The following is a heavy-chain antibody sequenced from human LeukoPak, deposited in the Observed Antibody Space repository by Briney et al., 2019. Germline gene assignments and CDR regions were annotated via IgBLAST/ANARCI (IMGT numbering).Heavy chain of an antibody. J-gene: IGHJ5*02. CDR3: ARGRYYDSSGYHGNWFDP. V-gene: IGHV4-59*01. Sequence: SETLSLTCTVSGGSISSYYWSWIRQPPGKGLEWIGNIYYSGSTNYNPSLKSRVTISVDTSKNQFSLKLSSVTAADTAVYYCARGRYYDSSGYHGNWFDPWGQGTLVTVSS. D-gene: IGHD3-22*01. CDR1: GGSISSYY. CDR2: IYYSGST.